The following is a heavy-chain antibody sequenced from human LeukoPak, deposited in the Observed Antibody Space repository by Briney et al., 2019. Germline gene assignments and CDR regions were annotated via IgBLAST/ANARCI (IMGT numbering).Heavy chain of an antibody. D-gene: IGHD3-16*02. J-gene: IGHJ4*02. CDR2: ISGSGGST. Sequence: PGGSLRLSCAASGFTFSNYAMSWVRQAPGKGLEWVSGISGSGGSTYYADSVKGRFTISRDNSKNTLYLQMNSLRAEDTAVYYCAKEDDYVWGSYRTGLDYWGQGTLVTVSS. CDR1: GFTFSNYA. CDR3: AKEDDYVWGSYRTGLDY. V-gene: IGHV3-23*01.